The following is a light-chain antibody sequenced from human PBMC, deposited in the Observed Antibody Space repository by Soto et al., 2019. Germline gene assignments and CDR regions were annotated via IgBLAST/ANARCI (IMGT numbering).Light chain of an antibody. CDR3: QQYNSYSPT. CDR1: QSISVW. Sequence: DIQMTQSPSTLSASVGDRVTITCRASQSISVWLAWYQQKAGKAPNLLIYKASRLESGVPSRFSGSGSETEFTLTISGLQPGDSATNYCQQYNSYSPTFGQGTKVDIK. J-gene: IGKJ1*01. V-gene: IGKV1-5*03. CDR2: KAS.